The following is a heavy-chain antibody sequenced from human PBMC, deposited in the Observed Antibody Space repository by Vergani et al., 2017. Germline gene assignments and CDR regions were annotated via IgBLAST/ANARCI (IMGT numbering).Heavy chain of an antibody. D-gene: IGHD2-21*02. V-gene: IGHV1-18*01. CDR1: GYTFTSYG. CDR2: ISAYNGNT. CDR3: ARDARAIVVVTASRLGWFDH. J-gene: IGHJ5*02. Sequence: QVQLVQSGAEVKKPGASVKVSCKASGYTFTSYGISWVRQAPGQGLEWMGWISAYNGNTNYAQKLQGRVTMTTDTSTSTAYMELRSLRSDDTAVYYCARDARAIVVVTASRLGWFDHWGQGTLVTVSS.